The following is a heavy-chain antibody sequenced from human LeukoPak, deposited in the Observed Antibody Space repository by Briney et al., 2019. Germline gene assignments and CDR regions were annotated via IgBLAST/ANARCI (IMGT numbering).Heavy chain of an antibody. J-gene: IGHJ4*02. Sequence: GGSLRLSCAASGFTFSSYWMSWVRQAPGKGLEWVANIKQDGSEKYYVDSVKGRFTISRDSSKNTLYLQMNSLRAEDTAVYYCARGPKGKYYFDYWGQGTLVTVSS. V-gene: IGHV3-7*03. CDR3: ARGPKGKYYFDY. CDR1: GFTFSSYW. CDR2: IKQDGSEK.